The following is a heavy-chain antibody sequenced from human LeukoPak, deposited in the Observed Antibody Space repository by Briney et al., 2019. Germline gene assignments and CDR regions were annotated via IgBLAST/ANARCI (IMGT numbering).Heavy chain of an antibody. Sequence: ASVKVSCKASGHTSTSYDINWVRQATGQGLEWMGWMNPNSGNTGYAQKFQGRVTMTRNTSISTAYMELSSLRSEDTAVYYCARGGLGVYDKLNFDLWGRGTLVTVSS. CDR3: ARGGLGVYDKLNFDL. CDR1: GHTSTSYD. D-gene: IGHD3-22*01. V-gene: IGHV1-8*01. J-gene: IGHJ2*01. CDR2: MNPNSGNT.